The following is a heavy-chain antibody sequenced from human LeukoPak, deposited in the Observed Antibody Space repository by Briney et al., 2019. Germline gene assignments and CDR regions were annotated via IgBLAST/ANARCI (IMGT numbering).Heavy chain of an antibody. D-gene: IGHD3-10*01. V-gene: IGHV1-2*04. CDR1: GYTFTGYY. CDR2: INPNSGGT. J-gene: IGHJ4*02. Sequence: ASVKVSCKASGYTFTGYYMHWVRQAPGQGLEWMGWINPNSGGTNYAQKFQGWGTMTRDTSISTAYMELSRLRSDDTAVYYCARDDGDYYFDYWGQGTLVTVSS. CDR3: ARDDGDYYFDY.